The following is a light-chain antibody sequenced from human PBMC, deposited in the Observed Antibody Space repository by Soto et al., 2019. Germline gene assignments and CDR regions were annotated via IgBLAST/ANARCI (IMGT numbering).Light chain of an antibody. Sequence: QSALTQPRSVSGSPGQSVTISCTGTSSDVGAYNYVSWYQQHPGKAPKLMIYDVNKGPSGVPDRFSGSKSGNTASLTISGLQAEDEADYYCCSYAGSYTPVIFGGGTQRPS. V-gene: IGLV2-11*01. CDR2: DVN. CDR1: SSDVGAYNY. J-gene: IGLJ2*01. CDR3: CSYAGSYTPVI.